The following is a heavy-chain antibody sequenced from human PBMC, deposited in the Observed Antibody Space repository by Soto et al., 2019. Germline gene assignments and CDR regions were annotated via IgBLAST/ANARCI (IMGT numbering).Heavy chain of an antibody. Sequence: PSETLSLTCTVSGGFVSRSSYSWGWIRQSPGKGLEWIGTMYSSENTYYNPSLLSRVTISVDTSKNEFSLRLSSVTAADTAVYYCATFRGMTTATTERYFDYWGQGTLVTVSS. D-gene: IGHD4-17*01. J-gene: IGHJ4*02. V-gene: IGHV4-39*01. CDR3: ATFRGMTTATTERYFDY. CDR2: MYSSENT. CDR1: GGFVSRSSYS.